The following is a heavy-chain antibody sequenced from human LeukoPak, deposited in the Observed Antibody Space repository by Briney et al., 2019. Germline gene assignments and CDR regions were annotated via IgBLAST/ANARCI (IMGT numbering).Heavy chain of an antibody. CDR1: GGSISRYY. J-gene: IGHJ4*02. CDR3: ARDRSSGWYVVDY. Sequence: SETLSLTCSLSGGSISRYYWSWIRQPAGKGVVWIGRIYSSGSTNYNPSLKSRVTMSIDTSKKQFSLKMNSVTAADTAMYYCARDRSSGWYVVDYWGQGTLVTVSS. CDR2: IYSSGST. V-gene: IGHV4-4*07. D-gene: IGHD6-19*01.